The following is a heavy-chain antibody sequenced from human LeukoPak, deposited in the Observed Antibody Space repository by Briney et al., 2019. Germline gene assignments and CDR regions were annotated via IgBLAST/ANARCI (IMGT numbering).Heavy chain of an antibody. Sequence: GGSLRLSCAASGFSFSSYSMNWVRQAPGKGLEWVSYISSSGSTIYYADSVKGRFTISRDNAKNSLYLQMNSLRAEDTAVYYCARDRHYDSSGYWDWGQGTLVTVSS. CDR2: ISSSGSTI. D-gene: IGHD3-22*01. CDR1: GFSFSSYS. V-gene: IGHV3-48*04. CDR3: ARDRHYDSSGYWD. J-gene: IGHJ4*02.